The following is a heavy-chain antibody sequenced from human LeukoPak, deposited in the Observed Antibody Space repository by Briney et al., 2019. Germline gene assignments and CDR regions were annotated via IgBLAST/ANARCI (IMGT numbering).Heavy chain of an antibody. CDR3: AADSTGVVPALPYYYYYMDA. D-gene: IGHD2-2*01. CDR2: IVVGSGNT. CDR1: GFTFTSSA. Sequence: TSVKVSCKASGFTFTSSAMQWVRQARGQRLEWIGWIVVGSGNTNNAQKFQERVTITRDMSTSTAYMELSSLRSEDTAVYYCAADSTGVVPALPYYYYYMDAWGKGTTVTVSS. V-gene: IGHV1-58*02. J-gene: IGHJ6*03.